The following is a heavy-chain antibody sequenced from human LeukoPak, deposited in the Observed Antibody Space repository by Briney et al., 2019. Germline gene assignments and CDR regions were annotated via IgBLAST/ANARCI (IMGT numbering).Heavy chain of an antibody. J-gene: IGHJ4*02. CDR2: IDQDGSEN. D-gene: IGHD6-19*01. CDR3: ARDSSGWAFDY. V-gene: IGHV3-7*01. CDR1: GFTFRNHW. Sequence: GGTLRLSCAASGFTFRNHWMGWVRQAPGRGLEWVASIDQDGSENYYVDSVKGRFTISRDNAKNSLYLQMNSLRAEDTAVYYCARDSSGWAFDYWGQGTRVTVSS.